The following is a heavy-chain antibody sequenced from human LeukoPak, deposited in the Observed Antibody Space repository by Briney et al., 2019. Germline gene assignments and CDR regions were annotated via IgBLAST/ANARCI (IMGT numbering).Heavy chain of an antibody. J-gene: IGHJ4*02. CDR2: ISTSGGST. CDR3: AKEPYSGSQLLDY. D-gene: IGHD1-26*01. CDR1: GFTFSSQA. V-gene: IGHV3-23*01. Sequence: GGSLRLSCAASGFTFSSQAMSWVRQAPGKGLEWVSAISTSGGSTYYADSVKGRFTISRDTSKNTLYLQMNSLRAEDTAVYYCAKEPYSGSQLLDYWGQGTLVTVSS.